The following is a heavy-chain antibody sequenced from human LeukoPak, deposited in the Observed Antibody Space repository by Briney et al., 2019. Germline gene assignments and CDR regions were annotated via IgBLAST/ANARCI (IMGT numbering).Heavy chain of an antibody. CDR1: GLNFSNHA. J-gene: IGHJ4*02. V-gene: IGHV3-33*01. CDR3: VRDVEAGLGAFLYFDL. D-gene: IGHD1-26*01. Sequence: PGGSLRLSCAASGLNFSNHAMHWVRQAPGKGLEWVAVIWYDGSEKFYADSVKGRFTVSRDNSKNTLHLQMNSLRVEDTAVYYCVRDVEAGLGAFLYFDLWGRGTLVTVSS. CDR2: IWYDGSEK.